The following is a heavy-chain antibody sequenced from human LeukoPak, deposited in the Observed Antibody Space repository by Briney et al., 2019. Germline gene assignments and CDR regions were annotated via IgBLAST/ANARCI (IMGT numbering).Heavy chain of an antibody. CDR3: ARDSGTSISWYDY. V-gene: IGHV1-2*02. Sequence: ASVKVSCKTSGYTFTGYYMHWVRQAPGQGLEWMGWINPNSGGTNYAQKFQGRVTMTRDTSISTAYMELSRLRSDDTAVYYCARDSGTSISWYDYWGEGTLVTVSS. CDR2: INPNSGGT. CDR1: GYTFTGYY. D-gene: IGHD6-13*01. J-gene: IGHJ4*02.